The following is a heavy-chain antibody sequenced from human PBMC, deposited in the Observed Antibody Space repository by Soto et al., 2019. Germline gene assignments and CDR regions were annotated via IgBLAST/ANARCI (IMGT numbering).Heavy chain of an antibody. V-gene: IGHV3-21*01. Sequence: GGSLRLSCAASGFTFSSYSMNWVRQAPGKGLEWVSSISSSSSYIYYGDSVKGRFTISRDNAKNSLYLQMNSLRAEDTATYYCARLLPFPRSALNDYFDYWGQGALVTVSS. CDR3: ARLLPFPRSALNDYFDY. CDR1: GFTFSSYS. D-gene: IGHD2-15*01. CDR2: ISSSSSYI. J-gene: IGHJ4*02.